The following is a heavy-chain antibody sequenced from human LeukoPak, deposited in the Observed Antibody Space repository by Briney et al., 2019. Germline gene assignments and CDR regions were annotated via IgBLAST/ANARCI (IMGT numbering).Heavy chain of an antibody. J-gene: IGHJ4*02. D-gene: IGHD2-21*02. V-gene: IGHV1-24*01. CDR3: ARDLSSSEVVTAPLYYFDY. CDR2: FDPDDGET. CDR1: GYTLTKLS. Sequence: ASVKVSCKVSGYTLTKLSMHWVRQAPAKGLEWMGGFDPDDGETMYAQKFQGRVTMTEDTSTNTAYMELSRLRSDDTAVYYCARDLSSSEVVTAPLYYFDYWGQGTLVTVSS.